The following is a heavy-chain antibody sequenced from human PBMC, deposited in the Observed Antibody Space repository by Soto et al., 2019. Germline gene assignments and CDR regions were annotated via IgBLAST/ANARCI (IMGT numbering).Heavy chain of an antibody. CDR2: IDPSDSQT. CDR1: GYSFTSYW. V-gene: IGHV5-10-1*01. D-gene: IGHD3-22*01. Sequence: GESLKISCKASGYSFTSYWITWVPQKPGKGLEWMGRIDPSDSQTYYSPSFRGHVTISVTKSITTVFLQWSSLRASDTAMYYCARQIYDSDTGPNFQYYFDSWGQGTPVTVSS. J-gene: IGHJ4*02. CDR3: ARQIYDSDTGPNFQYYFDS.